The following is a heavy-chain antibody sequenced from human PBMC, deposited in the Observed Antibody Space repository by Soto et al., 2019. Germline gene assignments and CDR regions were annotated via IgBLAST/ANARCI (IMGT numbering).Heavy chain of an antibody. CDR2: ISYDGSNK. CDR1: GFTFSSYG. J-gene: IGHJ5*02. D-gene: IGHD6-6*01. V-gene: IGHV3-30*18. Sequence: QVQLVESGGGVVQPGRSLRLSCAASGFTFSSYGMHWVRQAPGKGLEWVAVISYDGSNKYYADSVKGRFTISRDNSKNTLYLQMNSLRAEDTAVYYCAKDLDDYSSSSPSPWGQGTLVTVSS. CDR3: AKDLDDYSSSSPSP.